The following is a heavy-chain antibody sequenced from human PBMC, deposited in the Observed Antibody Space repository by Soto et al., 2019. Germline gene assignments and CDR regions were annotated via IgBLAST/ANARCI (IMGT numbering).Heavy chain of an antibody. Sequence: SVKVSCKTSGVTFSKSFAINWVRQAPGQGLEWMGGIIPTFETANYAQNFQDRVTITADESTSTAYMELSSLRSDDTAVYYCARGGRDYDYSGYYFDSWGQGTLVTAPQ. J-gene: IGHJ4*02. CDR3: ARGGRDYDYSGYYFDS. V-gene: IGHV1-69*13. CDR1: GVTFSKSFA. CDR2: IIPTFETA. D-gene: IGHD3-22*01.